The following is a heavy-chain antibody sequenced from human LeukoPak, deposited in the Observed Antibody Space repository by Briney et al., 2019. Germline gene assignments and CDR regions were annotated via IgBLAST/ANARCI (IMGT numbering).Heavy chain of an antibody. D-gene: IGHD3-22*01. CDR2: INHSGST. J-gene: IGHJ4*02. Sequence: PSETLSLTCAVYGGSFSGYYWSWIRQPPGKGLEWIGEINHSGSTNYNPSLKSRVTISVDTSKNQFSLKLSSVTAADTAVYYCARGRFIVGRPHTKNPIFDYWGQGTLVTVSS. CDR3: ARGRFIVGRPHTKNPIFDY. CDR1: GGSFSGYY. V-gene: IGHV4-34*01.